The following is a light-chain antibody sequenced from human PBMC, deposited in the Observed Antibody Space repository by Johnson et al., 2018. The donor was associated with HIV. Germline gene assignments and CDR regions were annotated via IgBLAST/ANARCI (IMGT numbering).Light chain of an antibody. Sequence: QSVLTQPPSASGTPGQRVTISCSGSSSNIGSNTVNWYQQLPGTAPKLLIYENNKRPSGIPDRFSGSKSGTSATLGITGLQTGDEADYYCGTWDSSLSALAFGTGTKVTVL. CDR2: ENN. J-gene: IGLJ1*01. V-gene: IGLV1-51*02. CDR3: GTWDSSLSALA. CDR1: SSNIGSNT.